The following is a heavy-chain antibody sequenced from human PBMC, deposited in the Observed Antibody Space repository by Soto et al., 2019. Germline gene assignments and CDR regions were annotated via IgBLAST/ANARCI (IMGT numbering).Heavy chain of an antibody. Sequence: PWGSLRLSGASRVFTFSSYSRNWVRQAPGKGLEWVSSISSSSSYIYYADSVKGRFTISRDNAKNSLYLQMNSLRAEDTAVYYCPRSLRTYYDFWRGYYDPWGQGTMVTVSS. CDR2: ISSSSSYI. D-gene: IGHD3-3*01. J-gene: IGHJ5*02. CDR1: VFTFSSYS. CDR3: PRSLRTYYDFWRGYYDP. V-gene: IGHV3-21*01.